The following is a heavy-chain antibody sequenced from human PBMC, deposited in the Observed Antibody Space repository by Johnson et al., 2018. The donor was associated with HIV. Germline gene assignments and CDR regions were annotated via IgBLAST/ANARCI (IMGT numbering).Heavy chain of an antibody. CDR3: AKGLYYYDSSDYDVPEI. J-gene: IGHJ3*02. V-gene: IGHV3-30*02. D-gene: IGHD3-22*01. Sequence: QVQLVESGGGLIQPGGSLRLSCAASGFTVSSNYMSWVRQAPGKGLEWVAFIRYDGSNEYYADSVKGRFTISRDNSKNTLYLQMNNLRVEDMGVYYCAKGLYYYDSSDYDVPEIWGQGTMVTVSS. CDR1: GFTVSSNY. CDR2: IRYDGSNE.